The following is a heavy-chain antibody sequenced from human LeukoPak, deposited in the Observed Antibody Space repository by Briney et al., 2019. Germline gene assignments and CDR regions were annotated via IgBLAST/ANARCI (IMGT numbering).Heavy chain of an antibody. D-gene: IGHD3-3*01. CDR2: ISGSGGSP. J-gene: IGHJ4*02. CDR1: GFTFSSDA. V-gene: IGHV3-23*01. CDR3: AKDPNYDFWSGYSPSFDY. Sequence: GGSLRLSCAPSGFTFSSDAMSWVRQAPGKGLEWVSAISGSGGSPYYADSVKGRFTISRDNSKNTLYLQMNSLRAEDTAVYYCAKDPNYDFWSGYSPSFDYWGQGTLVTVSS.